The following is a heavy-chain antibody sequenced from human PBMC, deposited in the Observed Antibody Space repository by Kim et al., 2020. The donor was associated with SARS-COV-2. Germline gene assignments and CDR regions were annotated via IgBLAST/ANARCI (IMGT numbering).Heavy chain of an antibody. J-gene: IGHJ6*02. Sequence: SQTLSLTCAISGDSVSNSNTAWHWIRQSPSRGLEWLGRTYYRSKWYNDYAVSVKSRISINPDTSKNQFSLQLNSVTPEDTAVYYCARQVFGSGRNGMDVWGQGTTVTVSS. CDR3: ARQVFGSGRNGMDV. CDR2: TYYRSKWYN. CDR1: GDSVSNSNTA. V-gene: IGHV6-1*01. D-gene: IGHD3-10*01.